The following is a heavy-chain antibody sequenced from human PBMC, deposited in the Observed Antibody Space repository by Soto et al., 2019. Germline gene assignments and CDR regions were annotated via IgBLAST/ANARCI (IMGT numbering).Heavy chain of an antibody. CDR2: ISATGGGT. V-gene: IGHV3-23*01. J-gene: IGHJ4*02. CDR1: GFKFSNYA. D-gene: IGHD3-16*01. Sequence: GGSLRLSCAASGFKFSNYAMSWVHQAPGKGLEWVSLISATGGGTYYADSVKGRFTISRDNSHNTLYLQVHSLTAEDTAVYYCAKDRRAGGNSAFYFDFWGQGAQVTVSS. CDR3: AKDRRAGGNSAFYFDF.